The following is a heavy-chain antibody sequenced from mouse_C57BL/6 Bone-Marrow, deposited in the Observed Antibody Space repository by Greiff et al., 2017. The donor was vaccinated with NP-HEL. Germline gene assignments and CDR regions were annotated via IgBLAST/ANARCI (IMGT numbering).Heavy chain of an antibody. D-gene: IGHD3-2*02. Sequence: VQLQQPGTELVKPGASVKLSCKASGYTFTSYWMHWLKQRPGQGLEWIGNINPNNGGTNDNEKFKTKATLTVDKSSSTADMQRSSLTSEDSAVYYCARDSGYAFDYWGQGTTLTVSS. CDR3: ARDSGYAFDY. V-gene: IGHV1-53*01. J-gene: IGHJ2*01. CDR1: GYTFTSYW. CDR2: INPNNGGT.